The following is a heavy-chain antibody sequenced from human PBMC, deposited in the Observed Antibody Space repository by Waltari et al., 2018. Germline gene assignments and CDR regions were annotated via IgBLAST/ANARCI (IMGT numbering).Heavy chain of an antibody. J-gene: IGHJ3*02. CDR3: AAQARYDSSGYWDAFDI. CDR1: GGTFRSYA. D-gene: IGHD3-22*01. Sequence: QVQLVQSGAEVKKPGSSVKVSCKASGGTFRSYAISWVRQAPAQGLEWMGGIIPIFGTANYAQKFQGRVTITTDESTSTAYMELSSLRSEDTAVYYCAAQARYDSSGYWDAFDIWGQGTMVTVSS. CDR2: IIPIFGTA. V-gene: IGHV1-69*05.